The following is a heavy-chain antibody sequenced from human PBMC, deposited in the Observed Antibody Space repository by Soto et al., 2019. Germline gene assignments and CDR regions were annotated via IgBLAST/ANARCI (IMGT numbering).Heavy chain of an antibody. V-gene: IGHV3-23*01. CDR3: AKDPQQLVRYEGFAY. CDR1: GFTFSSYA. D-gene: IGHD6-13*01. CDR2: ISGSGGST. J-gene: IGHJ4*02. Sequence: PGGSLRLSCAASGFTFSSYAMSWVRQAPGKGLEWVSAISGSGGSTYYADSVKGRFTISRDNSKNTLYLQMNSLRAEDTAVYYCAKDPQQLVRYEGFAYWGQGTLVTVSS.